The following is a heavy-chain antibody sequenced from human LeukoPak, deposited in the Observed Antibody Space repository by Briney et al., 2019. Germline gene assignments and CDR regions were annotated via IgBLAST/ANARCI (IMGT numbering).Heavy chain of an antibody. CDR2: IYNTGTT. J-gene: IGHJ6*02. CDR1: GGSITTYY. Sequence: SETLSLTCTVSGGSITTYYWSWLRQPPGKGLEWIGYIYNTGTTTYNPSLRSRVTISLDTSKNQFSLKLSSVTAADTAVYYCARTFPVAGTYYDMDVWGQGTTVTAS. CDR3: ARTFPVAGTYYDMDV. D-gene: IGHD6-19*01. V-gene: IGHV4-59*01.